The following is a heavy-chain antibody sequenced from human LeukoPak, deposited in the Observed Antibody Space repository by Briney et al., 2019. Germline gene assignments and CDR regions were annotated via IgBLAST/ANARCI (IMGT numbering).Heavy chain of an antibody. D-gene: IGHD2-2*02. V-gene: IGHV1-69*05. CDR1: GGTFSSYA. J-gene: IGHJ4*02. CDR3: AREAVTVYRSAYYFDY. CDR2: IIPIFGTA. Sequence: ASVKVSCKASGGTFSSYAISWVRQAPGQGLEWMGGIIPIFGTANYAQKFQGRVTIITDESTSTAYMELSSLRSEDTAVYYCAREAVTVYRSAYYFDYWGQGTLVTVSS.